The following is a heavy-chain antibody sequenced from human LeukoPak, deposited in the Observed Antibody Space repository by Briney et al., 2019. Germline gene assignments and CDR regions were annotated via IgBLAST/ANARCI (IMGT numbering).Heavy chain of an antibody. CDR1: GFTFSSYG. D-gene: IGHD3-10*01. V-gene: IGHV3-30*02. CDR2: IRYDGSNK. CDR3: AKSYYGSGSATHYYYYGMDV. J-gene: IGHJ6*02. Sequence: SGGSLRLSCAASGFTFSSYGMHWVRQAPGKGLEWVAFIRYDGSNKYYADSVKGRFTISRDNSKNTLYLQMNSLRAEDTAVYYCAKSYYGSGSATHYYYYGMDVWGQGTTVTVSS.